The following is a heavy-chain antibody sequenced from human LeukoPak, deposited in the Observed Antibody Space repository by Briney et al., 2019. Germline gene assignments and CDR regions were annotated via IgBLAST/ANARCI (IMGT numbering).Heavy chain of an antibody. J-gene: IGHJ6*02. CDR2: IYPGDSDT. Sequence: GESLKISCKGSGYSFTSYWIGWVRQMPGKGLEWMGIIYPGDSDTRYSPSFQGQVTISADKSISTAYLQWSSLKASDTAMYYCARHGEPNSLVGGDSYGMDVWGQGTTVTVSS. V-gene: IGHV5-51*01. CDR3: ARHGEPNSLVGGDSYGMDV. D-gene: IGHD2-21*01. CDR1: GYSFTSYW.